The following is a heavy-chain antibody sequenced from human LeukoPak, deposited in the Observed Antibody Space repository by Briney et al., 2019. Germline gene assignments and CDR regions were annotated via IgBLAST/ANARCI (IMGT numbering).Heavy chain of an antibody. D-gene: IGHD5-12*01. CDR3: ATAVATILNWFDP. CDR1: GYTLTELS. Sequence: AVSVKVSCKVSGYTLTELSMHWVRQAPGKGLEWMGGFDPEDGETIYAQRFQGRVTMTEDTSTDTAYMELSSLRSEDTAVYYCATAVATILNWFDPWGQGTLVTVSS. V-gene: IGHV1-24*01. J-gene: IGHJ5*02. CDR2: FDPEDGET.